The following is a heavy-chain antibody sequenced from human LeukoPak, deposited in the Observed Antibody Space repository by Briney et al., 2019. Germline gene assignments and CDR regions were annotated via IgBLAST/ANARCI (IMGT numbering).Heavy chain of an antibody. J-gene: IGHJ4*02. CDR3: AKKIVTRYDY. CDR2: ISGSGSST. V-gene: IGHV3-23*01. Sequence: GGSLRLSCAASGFTFSSYSMNWVRQAPGKGLEWVSAISGSGSSTYYADSVKGRFTISRDNSKNTLYLQMNSLRAEDTAVYYCAKKIVTRYDYWGQGTLVTVSS. CDR1: GFTFSSYS. D-gene: IGHD2/OR15-2a*01.